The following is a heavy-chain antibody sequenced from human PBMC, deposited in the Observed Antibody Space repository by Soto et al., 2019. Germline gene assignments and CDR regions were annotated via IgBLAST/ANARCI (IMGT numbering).Heavy chain of an antibody. J-gene: IGHJ3*02. CDR3: AREGRITMVRGVNDAFDI. V-gene: IGHV1-18*01. Sequence: GASAKVSCTASGYTFTSYGISWVRQAPGQGLEWMGWISAYNGNTNYAQKLQGRVTMTTDTSTSTAYMELRSLRSDDTAVYYCAREGRITMVRGVNDAFDIWGQGTMVTVSS. CDR2: ISAYNGNT. D-gene: IGHD3-10*01. CDR1: GYTFTSYG.